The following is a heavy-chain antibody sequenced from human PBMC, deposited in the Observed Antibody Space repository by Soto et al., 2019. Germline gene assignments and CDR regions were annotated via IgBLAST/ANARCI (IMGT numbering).Heavy chain of an antibody. CDR3: ARAPGYCSGGSCYSEYAFDI. J-gene: IGHJ3*02. CDR2: IYPGDSDT. Sequence: PRESLKISCKGSGYSFTSYWIGWVRQMPGKGLEWMGIIYPGDSDTRYSPSFQGQVTISADKSISTAYLQWSSLKASDTAMYYCARAPGYCSGGSCYSEYAFDIWGQGTMVTVSS. D-gene: IGHD2-15*01. CDR1: GYSFTSYW. V-gene: IGHV5-51*01.